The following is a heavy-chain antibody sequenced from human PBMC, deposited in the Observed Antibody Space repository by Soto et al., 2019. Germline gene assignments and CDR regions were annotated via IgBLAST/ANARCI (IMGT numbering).Heavy chain of an antibody. CDR3: ARPEYSSSYYGMDV. D-gene: IGHD6-6*01. CDR1: GFTFSSYS. V-gene: IGHV3-48*02. J-gene: IGHJ6*04. CDR2: ISSSSSTI. Sequence: GRSLRRSCAASGFTFSSYSMNWVRQAPGKGLEWVSYISSSSSTIYYADSVKGRFTISRDNAKNSLYLQMNSLRDEDTAVYYCARPEYSSSYYGMDVCGEGTTVTVSS.